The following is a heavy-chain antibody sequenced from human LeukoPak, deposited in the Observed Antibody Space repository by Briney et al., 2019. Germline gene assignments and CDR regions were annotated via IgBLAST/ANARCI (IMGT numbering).Heavy chain of an antibody. Sequence: PSETLSLTCTVSGGSISSYYWSWIRQPPGKGLEWIGYIYYSGSTNYNPSLKSRVTISVDTSKNQFSLKLSSVTAADTAVYYCARVETQYYYGSGSYYTGYHYGMDVRGQGTTVTVSS. V-gene: IGHV4-59*01. J-gene: IGHJ6*02. CDR2: IYYSGST. CDR1: GGSISSYY. CDR3: ARVETQYYYGSGSYYTGYHYGMDV. D-gene: IGHD3-10*01.